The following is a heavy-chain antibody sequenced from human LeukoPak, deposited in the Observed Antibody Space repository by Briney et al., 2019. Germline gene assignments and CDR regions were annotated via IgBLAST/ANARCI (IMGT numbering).Heavy chain of an antibody. CDR1: GFTFSSYA. CDR3: ARVSGGRNIVVVPAASYYFDY. V-gene: IGHV3-30-3*01. CDR2: ISYDGSNK. J-gene: IGHJ4*02. D-gene: IGHD2-2*01. Sequence: PGGSLRLSCAASGFTFSSYAMHWLRQAPGKGREWGAVISYDGSNKYHADSVKGRFTISRDNSKNTLYLQMNSLRAEDTAVYYCARVSGGRNIVVVPAASYYFDYWGQGTLVTVSS.